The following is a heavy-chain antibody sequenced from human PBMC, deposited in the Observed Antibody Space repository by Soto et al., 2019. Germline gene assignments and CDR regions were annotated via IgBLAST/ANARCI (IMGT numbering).Heavy chain of an antibody. J-gene: IGHJ4*02. D-gene: IGHD3-10*01. V-gene: IGHV3-53*01. Sequence: EVQLVESGGGLIQPGGSLRLSCAGSGVTVSSNYMSWVRQAPGKGLEWVSVVYSGGSTYYVDSVKGRFTISRDNSKNKLYLQMNSLRAEDTAVYYCARDDGSGSYNYRGQGTLVTFSS. CDR3: ARDDGSGSYNY. CDR1: GVTVSSNY. CDR2: VYSGGST.